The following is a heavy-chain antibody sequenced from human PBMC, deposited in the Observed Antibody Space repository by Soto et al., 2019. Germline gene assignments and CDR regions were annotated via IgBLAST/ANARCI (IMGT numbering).Heavy chain of an antibody. CDR3: ARETSDDLSRSSNYFSYGMDV. Sequence: TLSLTCTVSGGSISSGGYYWSWIHQHPGKGLEWIGYIYYSGSTYYNPSLKSRVTISVDASKNQFSLKLSSVTAADTAVYYCARETSDDLSRSSNYFSYGMDVWGQGTMLSVSS. D-gene: IGHD6-6*01. CDR2: IYYSGST. V-gene: IGHV4-31*03. J-gene: IGHJ6*02. CDR1: GGSISSGGYY.